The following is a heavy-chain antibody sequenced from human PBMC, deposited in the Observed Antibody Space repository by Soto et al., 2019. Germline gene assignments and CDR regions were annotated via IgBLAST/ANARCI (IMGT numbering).Heavy chain of an antibody. V-gene: IGHV3-33*01. J-gene: IGHJ5*02. CDR2: IWYDGSNK. CDR3: ASSVIAAAGQGFDP. D-gene: IGHD6-13*01. Sequence: PGGSLRLSCAASGFTFSSYGMHWVRQAPGKGLEWVAVIWYDGSNKYYADSVKGRFTISRDNSKNTLYLQMNSLRAEDTAVYYCASSVIAAAGQGFDPWGQGTLVTVSS. CDR1: GFTFSSYG.